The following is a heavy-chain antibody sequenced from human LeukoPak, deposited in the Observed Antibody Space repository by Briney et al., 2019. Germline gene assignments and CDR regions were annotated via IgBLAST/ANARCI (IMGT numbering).Heavy chain of an antibody. CDR1: GFTFSSYG. CDR3: AREEIVVVRAYYFDY. D-gene: IGHD2-15*01. V-gene: IGHV3-7*01. J-gene: IGHJ4*02. CDR2: ITQNGGKK. Sequence: GGSVRLSCAASGFTFSSYGMSWVRQAPGQGLEWVANITQNGGKKYYVDSVKGRFTITRNNAKNTPSMQMSSLRDEDTSVYYCAREEIVVVRAYYFDYWGQGTLV.